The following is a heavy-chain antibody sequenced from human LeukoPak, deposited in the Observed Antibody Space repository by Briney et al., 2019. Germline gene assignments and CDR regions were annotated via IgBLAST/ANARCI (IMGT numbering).Heavy chain of an antibody. J-gene: IGHJ4*02. V-gene: IGHV3-74*01. Sequence: GGSLRLSCAASGFTFNNYWMHWVRQAPGKGLVWDSRISKDGSTTNYADSVKGRFTISRDNAKNTLYLQMNSLTAEDTALYYCARGASSGYRIDYWGQGTLVTVSS. CDR3: ARGASSGYRIDY. CDR2: ISKDGSTT. CDR1: GFTFNNYW. D-gene: IGHD5-18*01.